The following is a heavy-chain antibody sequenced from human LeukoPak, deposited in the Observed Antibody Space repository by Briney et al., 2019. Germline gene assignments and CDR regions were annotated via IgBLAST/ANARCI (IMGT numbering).Heavy chain of an antibody. CDR3: ARGAAVAGTCGYFDY. D-gene: IGHD6-19*01. J-gene: IGHJ4*02. Sequence: SETLSLTCSVSGGSISSYYWSWIRQPAGKGLEWIGRIYTSGSTNYNPSLKSRVTMSVDTSKNQFSLKLSSVTAADTAVYYCARGAAVAGTCGYFDYWGQGTLVTVSS. CDR2: IYTSGST. V-gene: IGHV4-4*07. CDR1: GGSISSYY.